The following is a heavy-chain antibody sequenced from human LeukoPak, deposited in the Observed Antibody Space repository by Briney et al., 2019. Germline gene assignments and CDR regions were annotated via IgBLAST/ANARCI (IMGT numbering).Heavy chain of an antibody. V-gene: IGHV4-61*02. D-gene: IGHD6-19*01. CDR3: ARGSWDSSGWWVDY. Sequence: PSETLSLTCTVSGGSISSGTYYWSWIRQPAGKGLEWIGRIYTRGSSHYNPSLKSRVTMSADTSENQFSPTLTSVTAADTAVYYCARGSWDSSGWWVDYWGQGILVTVSS. CDR2: IYTRGSS. CDR1: GGSISSGTYY. J-gene: IGHJ4*02.